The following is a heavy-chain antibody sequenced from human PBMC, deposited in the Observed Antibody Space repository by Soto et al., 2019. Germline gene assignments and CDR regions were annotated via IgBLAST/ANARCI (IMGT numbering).Heavy chain of an antibody. CDR2: INAGNGNT. V-gene: IGHV1-3*01. CDR1: GYTFTSYA. Sequence: ASVKVSCKASGYTFTSYAMHWVRQAPGQRLEWMGWINAGNGNTKYSQKFQGRVTITRDTSASTAYMELSSLRSEDTAVYYCARDFIGGGTTIIAGYFDYWGQGTRVTVS. J-gene: IGHJ4*02. CDR3: ARDFIGGGTTIIAGYFDY. D-gene: IGHD3-22*01.